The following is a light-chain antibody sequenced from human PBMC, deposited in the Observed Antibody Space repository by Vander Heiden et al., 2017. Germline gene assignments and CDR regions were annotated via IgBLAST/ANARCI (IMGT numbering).Light chain of an antibody. Sequence: EIVLTQSPGTQSFSPGERATLPCRASQSVSGSYVAWYQQKPGQAPRLLIYGASSRATGIPDRFSGSGSGTDFTLSISRLEPEDFAVYHCQQYGSSPVTFGQGTKLEIK. CDR1: QSVSGSY. CDR2: GAS. J-gene: IGKJ2*01. V-gene: IGKV3-20*01. CDR3: QQYGSSPVT.